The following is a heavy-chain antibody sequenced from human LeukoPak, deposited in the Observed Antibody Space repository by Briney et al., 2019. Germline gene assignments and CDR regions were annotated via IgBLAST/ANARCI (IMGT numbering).Heavy chain of an antibody. V-gene: IGHV4-61*02. CDR3: ARESDLSNYDRTDY. CDR2: IYTSGST. Sequence: SETLSLTCTVSGGSISSGNYYWSWIRQPAEKGLEWIGRIYTSGSTSYNPTLKSRVTISADTSKNQLSLKLTSVTAADTAVYYCARESDLSNYDRTDYWGQGTLVTVSS. D-gene: IGHD4/OR15-4a*01. J-gene: IGHJ4*02. CDR1: GGSISSGNYY.